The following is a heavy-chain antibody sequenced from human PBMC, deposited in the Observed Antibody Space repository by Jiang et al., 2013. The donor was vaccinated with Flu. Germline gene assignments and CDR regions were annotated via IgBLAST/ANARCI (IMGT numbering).Heavy chain of an antibody. CDR3: ARLPGYDSHYYFDY. Sequence: FQGQVTISADKSISTAYLQWSSLKASDTAMYYCARLPGYDSHYYFDYWGQGTLVTVSS. D-gene: IGHD3-22*01. V-gene: IGHV5-51*01. J-gene: IGHJ4*02.